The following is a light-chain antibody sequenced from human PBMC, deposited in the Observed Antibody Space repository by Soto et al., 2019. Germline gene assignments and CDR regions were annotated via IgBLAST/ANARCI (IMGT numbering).Light chain of an antibody. CDR3: QQLLSYPIT. CDR2: AAS. Sequence: HSTSFLSASLGASLTSTCRASQGISSYLAWYQQKPGKAPKLLIYAASTLQSGVPLRFSGSGSGTSFTLTISSLQPEDFATYYCQQLLSYPITFGQGTRLEIK. V-gene: IGKV1-9*01. J-gene: IGKJ5*01. CDR1: QGISSY.